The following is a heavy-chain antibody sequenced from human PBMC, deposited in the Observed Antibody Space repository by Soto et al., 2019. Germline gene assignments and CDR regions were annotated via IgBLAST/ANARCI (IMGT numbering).Heavy chain of an antibody. CDR3: AGGYCSGGSCYSPMDV. J-gene: IGHJ6*02. CDR1: GGTFSSYT. V-gene: IGHV1-69*02. D-gene: IGHD2-15*01. Sequence: QVQLVQSGAEVKKPGSSVKVSCKASGGTFSSYTISWVRQAPGQGLDWMGRIIPILGIANYAQKFQGRVTITADKSTSTAYIELSGLRSEDTAVYYCAGGYCSGGSCYSPMDVWGQGTTVTVSS. CDR2: IIPILGIA.